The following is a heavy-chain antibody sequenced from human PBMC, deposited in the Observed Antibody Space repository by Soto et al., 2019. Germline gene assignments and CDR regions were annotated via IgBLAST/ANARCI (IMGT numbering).Heavy chain of an antibody. CDR2: ISWNSGSI. D-gene: IGHD6-19*01. V-gene: IGHV3-9*01. Sequence: SLRLSCAASGFTFDDYAMHWVRQAPGKGLEWVSGISWNSGSIGYADSVKGRFTISRDNAKNSLYLQMNSLRAEDTALYYCAKDRGTYSSGWYFDYWGQGTLVTVSS. J-gene: IGHJ4*02. CDR1: GFTFDDYA. CDR3: AKDRGTYSSGWYFDY.